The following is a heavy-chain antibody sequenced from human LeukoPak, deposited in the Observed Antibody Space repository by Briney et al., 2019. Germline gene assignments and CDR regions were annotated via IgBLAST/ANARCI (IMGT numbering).Heavy chain of an antibody. Sequence: GGSLSLPCAASGFIFSDAWMSWVPQAPGKGLEWVGRIKRKYDGGTIDYAAPVKGRFSISRDDSKNTLYLQMNSLKTEDTAIYYCTTLIAVPGVDYWGQGTLVTVSS. V-gene: IGHV3-15*01. D-gene: IGHD6-19*01. J-gene: IGHJ4*02. CDR1: GFIFSDAW. CDR2: IKRKYDGGTI. CDR3: TTLIAVPGVDY.